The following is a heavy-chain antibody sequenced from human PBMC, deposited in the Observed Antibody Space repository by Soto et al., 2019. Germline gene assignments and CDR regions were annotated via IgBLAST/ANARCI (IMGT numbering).Heavy chain of an antibody. CDR3: ASRDPGTSVDY. V-gene: IGHV4-4*02. D-gene: IGHD1-7*01. J-gene: IGHJ4*02. Sequence: SETLSLTCAVSGGSFTSNNWWTWVRQPPGQGLEWIGEIYRTGSTNYNPSLKSRVTISLDKSENQFSLKVTSLTAADTAVYYCASRDPGTSVDYWGQGTLVTVSS. CDR2: IYRTGST. CDR1: GGSFTSNNW.